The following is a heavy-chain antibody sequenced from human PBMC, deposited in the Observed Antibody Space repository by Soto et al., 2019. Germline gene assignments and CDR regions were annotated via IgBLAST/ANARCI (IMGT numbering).Heavy chain of an antibody. J-gene: IGHJ6*02. CDR2: IYYSGST. CDR1: GGSISSGGYY. V-gene: IGHV4-31*03. Sequence: SETLSLTCTVSGGSISSGGYYWSWIRQHPGKGLEWIGYIYYSGSTYYNPSLKSRVTISVDTSKNQFSLKLSSVTAADTAVYYCARDRRDERYYYYYGMDVWGQGTTVTVSS. CDR3: ARDRRDERYYYYYGMDV.